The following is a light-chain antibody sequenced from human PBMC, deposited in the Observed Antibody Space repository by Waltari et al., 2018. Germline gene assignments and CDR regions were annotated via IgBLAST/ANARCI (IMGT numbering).Light chain of an antibody. CDR2: WAS. CDR1: QSVLYSSNNKNY. V-gene: IGKV4-1*01. Sequence: DIVMTQSPDSLAVSLGEWATINCKSSQSVLYSSNNKNYLAWYQQTPGQPPRLLIYWASNRESGVPDRFSGSGSETDFTLTISSLQAEDVAVYYCQQYYSTPPLTFGGGTKVEIK. CDR3: QQYYSTPPLT. J-gene: IGKJ4*01.